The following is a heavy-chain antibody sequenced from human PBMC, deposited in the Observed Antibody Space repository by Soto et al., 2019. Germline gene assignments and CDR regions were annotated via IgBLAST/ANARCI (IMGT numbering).Heavy chain of an antibody. Sequence: EVQLVESGGGLVKPGGSLRLSCAASGFTFSNAWMNWVRQAPGKGLEWVGRIKSKTDGGTTDYAAPVKGRFTISRDDSKNTLYLQMNSLKTEDTAVYYCTTDSYHCSGGSCYSEDYFDYWGQGTLVTVSS. V-gene: IGHV3-15*07. CDR2: IKSKTDGGTT. CDR1: GFTFSNAW. D-gene: IGHD2-15*01. CDR3: TTDSYHCSGGSCYSEDYFDY. J-gene: IGHJ4*02.